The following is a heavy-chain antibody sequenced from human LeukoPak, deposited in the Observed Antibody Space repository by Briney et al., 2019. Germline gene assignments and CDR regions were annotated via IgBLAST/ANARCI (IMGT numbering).Heavy chain of an antibody. CDR2: IYYSGTT. D-gene: IGHD1-26*01. V-gene: IGHV4-59*01. CDR3: TRAPGYRGSGDWFDP. Sequence: PSETLSLTCTVSGGSISSYYWTWIRQPPGKGLEWIGYIYYSGTTYYNPSLKSRVTISLDTSKNKFSLNLTSVNVADTAVYYCTRAPGYRGSGDWFDPWGQGPLVTVSS. CDR1: GGSISSYY. J-gene: IGHJ5*02.